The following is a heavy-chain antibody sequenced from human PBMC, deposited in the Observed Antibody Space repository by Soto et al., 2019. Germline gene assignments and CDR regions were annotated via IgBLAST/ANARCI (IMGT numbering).Heavy chain of an antibody. V-gene: IGHV1-69*13. J-gene: IGHJ4*02. CDR1: GGTFSSYA. D-gene: IGHD3-22*01. Sequence: SVKVSCKASGGTFSSYAISWVRQAPGQGLEWMGGIIPIFGTANYAQKFQGRVTITADESTSTAYMELSSLRSEDTAVYYCARKLSYYYDSSGYYVTWGQGTLVTVSS. CDR3: ARKLSYYYDSSGYYVT. CDR2: IIPIFGTA.